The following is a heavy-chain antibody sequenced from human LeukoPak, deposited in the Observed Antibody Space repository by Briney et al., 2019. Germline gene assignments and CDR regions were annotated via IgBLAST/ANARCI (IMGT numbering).Heavy chain of an antibody. V-gene: IGHV4-59*08. CDR3: AKSKSYNDPYAFDM. Sequence: SETLSLTSTVSGGSINSYYWSWIRQPPGQGLEWIGYFYYSGSTNYNPSLNSRVTISVDTSKNQFSLKLRSVTAADTAVYYCAKSKSYNDPYAFDMWGQGTMVTVSS. D-gene: IGHD5-24*01. CDR1: GGSINSYY. CDR2: FYYSGST. J-gene: IGHJ3*02.